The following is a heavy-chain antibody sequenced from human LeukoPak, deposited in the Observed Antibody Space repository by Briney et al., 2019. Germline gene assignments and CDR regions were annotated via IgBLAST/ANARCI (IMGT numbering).Heavy chain of an antibody. CDR3: ARDRVPAASWFDP. J-gene: IGHJ5*02. D-gene: IGHD2-2*01. V-gene: IGHV4-59*01. CDR2: IYYSGST. Sequence: PSETLSLTCTVSGGSISSYYWSWIRQPPGKGLEWIGYIYYSGSTNYNPSLKSRVTISVGTSKNQFSLKLSSVTAADTAVYYCARDRVPAASWFDPWGQGTLVTVSS. CDR1: GGSISSYY.